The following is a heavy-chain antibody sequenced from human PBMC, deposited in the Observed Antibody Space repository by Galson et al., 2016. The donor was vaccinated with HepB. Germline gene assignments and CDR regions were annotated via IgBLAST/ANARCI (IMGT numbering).Heavy chain of an antibody. V-gene: IGHV3-30-3*01. J-gene: IGHJ5*02. CDR3: ARGWASRGFHNWFDR. Sequence: SLRLSCAASGFTFNSYDMHWVRQPPGKGLEWVAVISWEGSNRYYADSVKGRFTISRDNSKNTLYLHMNTLRAEDTAVYYCARGWASRGFHNWFDRWGQGTLVIVSS. CDR1: GFTFNSYD. CDR2: ISWEGSNR. D-gene: IGHD1-26*01.